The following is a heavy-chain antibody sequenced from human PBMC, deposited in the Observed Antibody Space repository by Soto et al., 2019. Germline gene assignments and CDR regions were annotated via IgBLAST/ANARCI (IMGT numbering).Heavy chain of an antibody. CDR2: IWYDGSNK. CDR3: AREGVGDRYNWNDAYYFDY. V-gene: IGHV3-33*01. J-gene: IGHJ4*02. CDR1: GFTFSSYG. Sequence: QVQLVESGGGVVQPGRSLRLSCAASGFTFSSYGMHWVRQAPGKGLEWVAVIWYDGSNKYYADSVKGRFTISRDNSKNTLYLQMNSLRAEDTAVYYCAREGVGDRYNWNDAYYFDYWGQGTLVTVSS. D-gene: IGHD1-1*01.